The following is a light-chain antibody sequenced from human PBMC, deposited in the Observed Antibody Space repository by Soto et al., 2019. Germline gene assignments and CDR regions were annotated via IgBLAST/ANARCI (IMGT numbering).Light chain of an antibody. CDR3: QETKSYPLT. CDR2: GTS. CDR1: QDISNY. V-gene: IGKV1-9*01. J-gene: IGKJ4*01. Sequence: DIQLTQSPSFLSASVVDRVTITGLASQDISNYLAWYQQKPGKAPKFLIYGTSTLESGVPSRFSGSGSGTEFTLTISSLQPEDFATYYCQETKSYPLTFGGGTKVDIK.